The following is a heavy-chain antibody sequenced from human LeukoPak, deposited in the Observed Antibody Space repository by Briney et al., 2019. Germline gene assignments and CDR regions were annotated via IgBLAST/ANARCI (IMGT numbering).Heavy chain of an antibody. CDR2: ISSSSSTI. J-gene: IGHJ4*02. CDR1: GFTFSSYS. Sequence: GGSLRLSCAASGFTFSSYSMNWVRQAPGKGLEWVSYISSSSSTIYYADSVKGRFTISRDNAKNSLYLQMNSLRAEDTAVYYCARDGSSSWYYPRYYFDYWGQGTLVTVSS. CDR3: ARDGSSSWYYPRYYFDY. D-gene: IGHD6-13*01. V-gene: IGHV3-48*04.